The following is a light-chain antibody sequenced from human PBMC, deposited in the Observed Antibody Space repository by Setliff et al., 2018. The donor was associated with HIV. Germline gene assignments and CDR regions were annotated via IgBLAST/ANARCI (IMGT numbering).Light chain of an antibody. CDR2: EVS. CDR3: TSYTSSSTLVV. Sequence: QSVLAQPRSVSGSPGQSVTISCTGTSSDVGGYNYVSWYQQHPGKAPKLMIHEVSNRPPGVSNRFSGSKSGNTASLTISGLRAEDEANYYCTSYTSSSTLVVFGGGTKVTVL. J-gene: IGLJ2*01. CDR1: SSDVGGYNY. V-gene: IGLV2-14*01.